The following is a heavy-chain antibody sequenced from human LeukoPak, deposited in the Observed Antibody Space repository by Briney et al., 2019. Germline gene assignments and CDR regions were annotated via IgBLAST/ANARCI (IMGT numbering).Heavy chain of an antibody. J-gene: IGHJ4*02. CDR1: GFTFSSYG. Sequence: TGGSLRLSCAASGFTFSSYGMHWVRQAPGKGLEWVAVIWYDGSNKYYADSVKGRFTISRDNSKNTLYLQMNSLRAEDTAVYYCARDRKEYYYDSFDYWGQGTLVTVSS. D-gene: IGHD3-22*01. V-gene: IGHV3-33*01. CDR2: IWYDGSNK. CDR3: ARDRKEYYYDSFDY.